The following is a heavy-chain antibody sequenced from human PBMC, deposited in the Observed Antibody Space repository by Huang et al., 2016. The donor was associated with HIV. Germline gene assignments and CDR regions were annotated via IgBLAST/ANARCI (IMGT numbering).Heavy chain of an antibody. Sequence: QMQLVQSGAEVKKPGSSVKVACKASGGTFSSYAISWVRQAPGQGLEWMGEIIPIFATPNNAQKFQGRVTITADEATSTAYMELSSLGAEDTAVYYCARDYYDSSGYYVAHYYYGMDVWGQGTTVTVSS. J-gene: IGHJ6*02. CDR1: GGTFSSYA. V-gene: IGHV1-69*01. CDR2: IIPIFATP. D-gene: IGHD3-22*01. CDR3: ARDYYDSSGYYVAHYYYGMDV.